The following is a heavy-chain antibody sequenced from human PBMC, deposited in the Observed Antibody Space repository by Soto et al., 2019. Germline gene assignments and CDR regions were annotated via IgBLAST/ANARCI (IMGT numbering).Heavy chain of an antibody. Sequence: GESLKIYCKGSGYSFTSYWIGWVRQMAGKGLEWIDIIYPGDSDTRYSPSFEGQVNISADKFISIAYLQWSSLKASDTAMCCCGMVSPDAFDIWGQGTMVTVSS. V-gene: IGHV5-51*01. CDR2: IYPGDSDT. J-gene: IGHJ3*02. CDR1: GYSFTSYW. CDR3: GMVSPDAFDI. D-gene: IGHD2-8*01.